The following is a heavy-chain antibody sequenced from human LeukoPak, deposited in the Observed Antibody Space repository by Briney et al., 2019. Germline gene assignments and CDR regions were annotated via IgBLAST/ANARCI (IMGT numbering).Heavy chain of an antibody. D-gene: IGHD3-10*01. CDR3: ARDRVGQVLLWFGPPDY. V-gene: IGHV3-74*01. CDR2: INSDGSNI. CDR1: GFTFSNYW. J-gene: IGHJ4*02. Sequence: PGGSLRLSCVASGFTFSNYWMSWVRQAPGEGLVRVSRINSDGSNINYVDSVKGRFTISRDNSKNTLYLQMNSLRAEDTAVYYCARDRVGQVLLWFGPPDYWGQGTLVTVSS.